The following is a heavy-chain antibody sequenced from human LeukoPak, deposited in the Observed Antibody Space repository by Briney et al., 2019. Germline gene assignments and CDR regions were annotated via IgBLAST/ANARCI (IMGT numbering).Heavy chain of an antibody. J-gene: IGHJ6*03. CDR1: GYTFTGYY. Sequence: GASVKVSCKASGYTFTGYYMHWVRQAPGQGLEWMGWISAYNGNTNYAQKLQGRVTMTTDTSTSTAYMELRSLRSNDTAVYYCARDTAAGTWQYYYYYMDVWGKGTTVTVSS. CDR2: ISAYNGNT. CDR3: ARDTAAGTWQYYYYYMDV. V-gene: IGHV1-18*04. D-gene: IGHD6-13*01.